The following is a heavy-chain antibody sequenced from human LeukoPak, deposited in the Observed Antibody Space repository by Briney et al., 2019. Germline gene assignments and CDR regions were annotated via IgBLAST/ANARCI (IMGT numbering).Heavy chain of an antibody. CDR1: GFTFSNAW. CDR2: IKSKTDGGTT. V-gene: IGHV3-15*01. CDR3: TTYSSSNDFDY. J-gene: IGHJ4*02. D-gene: IGHD6-6*01. Sequence: GGSLRLSCAASGFTFSNAWMSWVHQAPGKGLEWVGRIKSKTDGGTTDYAAPVKGRFTISRDDSKNTLYLQMNSLKTEDTAVYYCTTYSSSNDFDYWGQGTLVTVSS.